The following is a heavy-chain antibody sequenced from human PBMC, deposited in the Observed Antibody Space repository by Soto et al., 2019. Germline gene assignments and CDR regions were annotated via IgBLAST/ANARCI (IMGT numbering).Heavy chain of an antibody. J-gene: IGHJ4*02. CDR1: GGSISNGGYS. CDR3: ARDKITGLFDY. D-gene: IGHD2-8*02. CDR2: IYHSGSI. V-gene: IGHV4-30-2*01. Sequence: SETLSLTCTVSGGSISNGGYSWSWIRQPPGKGLEWIGYIYHSGSIYYNPSLKSRVTISVDTSKNQFSLKLTSVTAADTAVYYCARDKITGLFDYWGQGTLVTVSS.